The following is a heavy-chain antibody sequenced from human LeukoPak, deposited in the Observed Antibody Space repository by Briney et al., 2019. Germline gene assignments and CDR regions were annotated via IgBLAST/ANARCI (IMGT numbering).Heavy chain of an antibody. D-gene: IGHD3-22*01. CDR1: GLTFSSYS. V-gene: IGHV3-21*01. J-gene: IGHJ4*02. Sequence: GGSLRLSCAASGLTFSSYSMNWVRQAPGKGLEWVSSISASSSYIYYADSVKGRFTISRDNAKNSLYLQMNSLRAEDTAVYYCARDFYYDNSGYSDYWGQGTPVTVSS. CDR3: ARDFYYDNSGYSDY. CDR2: ISASSSYI.